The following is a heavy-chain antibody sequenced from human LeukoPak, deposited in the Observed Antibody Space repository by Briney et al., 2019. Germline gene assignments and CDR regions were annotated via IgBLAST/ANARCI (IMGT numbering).Heavy chain of an antibody. CDR2: ISYDGSNK. Sequence: GRSLRLSCAASGFTFSSYGMHWVRQAPGKGLEWVAVISYDGSNKYYADSVKGRFTISRDNSKNTLYLQMNSLRAEDTAVYYCAKDHRDYDSSGYYPDYWGQGTLVTVSS. CDR3: AKDHRDYDSSGYYPDY. V-gene: IGHV3-30*18. D-gene: IGHD3-22*01. J-gene: IGHJ4*02. CDR1: GFTFSSYG.